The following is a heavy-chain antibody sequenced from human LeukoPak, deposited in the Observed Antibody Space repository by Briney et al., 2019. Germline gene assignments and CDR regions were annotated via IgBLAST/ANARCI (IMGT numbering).Heavy chain of an antibody. CDR2: IYYSGST. Sequence: NPSETLSLTCTVSGGSISSYYWSWSRQPPGKGLEWIGYIYYSGSTNYNPSLKSRVTISVDTSKNQFSLKLSSVTAADTAVYYCASTKGYSGYEFDYWGQGTLVTVSS. J-gene: IGHJ4*02. V-gene: IGHV4-59*01. D-gene: IGHD5-12*01. CDR3: ASTKGYSGYEFDY. CDR1: GGSISSYY.